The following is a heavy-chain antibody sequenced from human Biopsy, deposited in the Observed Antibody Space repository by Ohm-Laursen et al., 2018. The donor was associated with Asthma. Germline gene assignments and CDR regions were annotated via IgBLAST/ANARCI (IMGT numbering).Heavy chain of an antibody. D-gene: IGHD6-13*01. J-gene: IGHJ5*02. CDR3: ARGQKSAGDRWFDP. V-gene: IGHV1-2*06. Sequence: ESSVKVSCNASGYPFIGYHIHWMRQAPGQGLEWMGRINPNGGATNYAQKFQGRVTMTRDTSISTAYMEVSRLRSDDTAVYYCARGQKSAGDRWFDPWGQGTLVTISS. CDR1: GYPFIGYH. CDR2: INPNGGAT.